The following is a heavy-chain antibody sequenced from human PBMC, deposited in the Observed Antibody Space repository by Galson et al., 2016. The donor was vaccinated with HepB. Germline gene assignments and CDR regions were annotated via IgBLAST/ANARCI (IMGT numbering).Heavy chain of an antibody. V-gene: IGHV4-39*01. D-gene: IGHD2-15*01. Sequence: SETLSLTCTVSGGSISRSTKNWGWIRQPPGKGPEWIGSISYSWNTYYNPALKSRVTIFVDTSKNQFSLTLNSVTAADTAVYSCARHDRVVVVTTAFDYWGQGILVTVSS. CDR2: ISYSWNT. J-gene: IGHJ4*02. CDR3: ARHDRVVVVTTAFDY. CDR1: GGSISRSTKN.